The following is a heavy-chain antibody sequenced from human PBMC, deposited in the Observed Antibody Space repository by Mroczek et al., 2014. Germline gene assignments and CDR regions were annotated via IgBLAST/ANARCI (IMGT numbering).Heavy chain of an antibody. Sequence: VQLQQSGEAWYSLGGSLRLSCAASGFTFSSYAMSWVRQAPGKGLEWVSAISGSGGSTYYADSVKGRFTISRDNSKNTLYLQLNSLRAEDTAVYYCALGAQTVADITYYFYGIDVWGQGTTVTVSS. CDR2: ISGSGGST. CDR1: GFTFSSYA. V-gene: IGHV3-23*01. D-gene: IGHD6-19*01. J-gene: IGHJ6*02. CDR3: ALGAQTVADITYYFYGIDV.